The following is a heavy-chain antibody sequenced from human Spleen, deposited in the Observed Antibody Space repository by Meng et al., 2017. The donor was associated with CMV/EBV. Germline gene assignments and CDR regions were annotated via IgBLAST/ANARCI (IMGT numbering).Heavy chain of an antibody. Sequence: ASVKVSCKASGYTFTDYYLHWVRQAPGQGLELMGWINPNNGDTTYAQKFQGRVTVTRDTSMSTVYMELSGLRPDDRAVYYCARGKRGGGYESFDYWGQGTPVTVSS. D-gene: IGHD5-12*01. V-gene: IGHV1-2*02. CDR1: GYTFTDYY. CDR3: ARGKRGGGYESFDY. CDR2: INPNNGDT. J-gene: IGHJ4*02.